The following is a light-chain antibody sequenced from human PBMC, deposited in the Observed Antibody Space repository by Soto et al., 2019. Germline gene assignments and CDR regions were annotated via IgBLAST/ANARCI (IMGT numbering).Light chain of an antibody. V-gene: IGKV1-5*03. CDR3: QHYNSYSEA. Sequence: MTQSPATLSVSPGERVTFPCRASQSVSSRLAWYQQKPGKAPKLLIYKASTLKSGVPSRFSGSGSGTEFTLTISSLQPDDFATYYCQHYNSYSEAFGQGTKVDIK. CDR1: QSVSSR. CDR2: KAS. J-gene: IGKJ1*01.